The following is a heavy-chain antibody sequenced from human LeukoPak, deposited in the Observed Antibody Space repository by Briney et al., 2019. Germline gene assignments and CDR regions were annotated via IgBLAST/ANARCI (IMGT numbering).Heavy chain of an antibody. Sequence: GRSLRLSCAASGFTFSSYSMNWVRQAPGKGLAWVSVIYSGGSTYYADSVKGRFTISRDNSKNTLYLQMNSLRAEDTAVYYCARQYSGYDGFDYWGQGTLVTVSS. CDR3: ARQYSGYDGFDY. V-gene: IGHV3-66*04. J-gene: IGHJ4*02. D-gene: IGHD5-12*01. CDR1: GFTFSSYS. CDR2: IYSGGST.